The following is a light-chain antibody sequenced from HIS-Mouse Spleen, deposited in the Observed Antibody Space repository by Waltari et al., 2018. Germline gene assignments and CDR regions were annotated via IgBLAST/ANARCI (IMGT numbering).Light chain of an antibody. CDR3: SSYTSSSTYV. Sequence: QSALTQPASVSGSPGQSITISCTGTSSDVGGYNYFPWYQQHPGKAPNHMIYDVSNRRSGGSNGFSCSKTGNTASLTISGLQAEDEADYYCSSYTSSSTYVFGTGTKVTVL. CDR1: SSDVGGYNY. CDR2: DVS. V-gene: IGLV2-14*03. J-gene: IGLJ1*01.